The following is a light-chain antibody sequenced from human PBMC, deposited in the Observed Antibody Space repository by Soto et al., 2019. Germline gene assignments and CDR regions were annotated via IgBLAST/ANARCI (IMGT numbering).Light chain of an antibody. V-gene: IGKV1-39*01. CDR2: AAS. CDR1: QPISSY. J-gene: IGKJ2*01. CDR3: QQTRRAPRN. Sequence: DIQMTQSPASLSASVGDRVAITCRASQPISSYLNWYQHKPGKAPTLLIYAASNLQGGVPSRFSGSGSGTNFTLCSSSLELEDFATYYCQQTRRAPRNFGPGTKLEIK.